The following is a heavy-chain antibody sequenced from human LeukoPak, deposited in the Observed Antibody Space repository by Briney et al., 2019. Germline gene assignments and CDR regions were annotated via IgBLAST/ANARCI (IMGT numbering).Heavy chain of an antibody. V-gene: IGHV3-30*18. J-gene: IGHJ6*02. Sequence: PGGSLRLSCVASGFTFSRYGMHWVRQAPGKGLEWVAVISYDGSNKYYADSVKGRSTISRDNSKNTLYLQMNSLRAEDTAVYYCAKGSLDFWSGYPPSDVWGPGTTVTVSS. CDR3: AKGSLDFWSGYPPSDV. CDR2: ISYDGSNK. D-gene: IGHD3-3*01. CDR1: GFTFSRYG.